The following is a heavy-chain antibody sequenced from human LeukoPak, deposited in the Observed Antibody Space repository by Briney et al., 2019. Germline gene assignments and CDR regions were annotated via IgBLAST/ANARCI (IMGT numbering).Heavy chain of an antibody. Sequence: MTSETLSLTCTVSGYSISSGYYWGWIRQPPGKGLEWIGSIYHSGSTYYNPSLKSRVTISVDTSKNQFSLNLSSVTAADTAVYYCARDLRGSDAFDIWGQGTMVTVSS. J-gene: IGHJ3*02. CDR2: IYHSGST. CDR1: GYSISSGYY. CDR3: ARDLRGSDAFDI. V-gene: IGHV4-38-2*02.